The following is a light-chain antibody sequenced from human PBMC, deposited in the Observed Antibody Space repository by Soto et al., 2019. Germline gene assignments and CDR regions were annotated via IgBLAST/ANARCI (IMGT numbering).Light chain of an antibody. CDR3: QQTYSSPET. CDR1: QSISNY. CDR2: AAS. Sequence: DIQMTQSPSSLSASVGDRVTITCRASQSISNYLNWYQHKPGKAPNLLIYAASTLHSGVPSRFSGSGSGTHFTLTISSLQPEDFATYYCQQTYSSPETFAQGTNVEI. J-gene: IGKJ1*01. V-gene: IGKV1-39*01.